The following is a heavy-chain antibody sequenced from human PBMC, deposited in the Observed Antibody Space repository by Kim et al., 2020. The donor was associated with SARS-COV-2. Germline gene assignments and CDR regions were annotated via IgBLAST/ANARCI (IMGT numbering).Heavy chain of an antibody. V-gene: IGHV4-34*01. CDR2: INHSGST. CDR3: ARGVLAIAAAHYYYYGMDV. CDR1: GGSFSGYY. D-gene: IGHD6-13*01. J-gene: IGHJ6*02. Sequence: SETLSLTCAVYGGSFSGYYWSWIRQPPGKGLEWIGEINHSGSTNYNPSLKSRVTISVDTSKNQFSLKLSSVTAADTAVYYCARGVLAIAAAHYYYYGMDVWGQGTTVTVSS.